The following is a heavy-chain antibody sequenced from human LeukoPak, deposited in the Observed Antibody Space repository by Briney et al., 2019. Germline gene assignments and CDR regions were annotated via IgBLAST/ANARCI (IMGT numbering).Heavy chain of an antibody. V-gene: IGHV3-23*01. Sequence: GGSLRLSCAASGFTFSSYAMSWVRQAPGKGLEWVSAISGSGGSTYYADSVKGRFTISRDNAKNSLYLQMNSLRAEDTAVYYCAREPYGGNSRDFDYWGQGTLVTVSS. CDR1: GFTFSSYA. D-gene: IGHD4-23*01. J-gene: IGHJ4*02. CDR2: ISGSGGST. CDR3: AREPYGGNSRDFDY.